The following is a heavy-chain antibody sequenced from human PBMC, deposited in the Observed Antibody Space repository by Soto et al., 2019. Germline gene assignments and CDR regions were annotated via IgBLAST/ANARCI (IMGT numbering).Heavy chain of an antibody. Sequence: EVQLVESGGGLVQPGGSLRLSCGASKFTFSSYEMSWVRQAPGKGLEWVSYINSAGSVIYYTDSVKGRFTISRDNAKNSLYPQMNSLRDEDTAVYYCARGFTTRRFEYWGQGTLVTVSS. J-gene: IGHJ4*02. CDR3: ARGFTTRRFEY. D-gene: IGHD3-22*01. V-gene: IGHV3-48*03. CDR1: KFTFSSYE. CDR2: INSAGSVI.